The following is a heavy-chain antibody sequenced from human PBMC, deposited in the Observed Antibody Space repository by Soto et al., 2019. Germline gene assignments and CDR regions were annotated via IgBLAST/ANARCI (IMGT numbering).Heavy chain of an antibody. CDR2: ISKDGNSK. CDR3: ARGPQGSYCYIDY. V-gene: IGHV3-30-3*01. J-gene: IGHJ4*02. Sequence: GGSLRLSCAASGFTFSSYAIHWVRQAPGKGLEWVTIISKDGNSKHYADSVKGRFTISRDNSKNTLFLQMNSLRAEDTAVYYCARGPQGSYCYIDYWGQGTPVTVSS. D-gene: IGHD3-10*01. CDR1: GFTFSSYA.